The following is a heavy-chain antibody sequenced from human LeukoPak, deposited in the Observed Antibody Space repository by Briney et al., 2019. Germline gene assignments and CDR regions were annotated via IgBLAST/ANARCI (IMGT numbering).Heavy chain of an antibody. CDR3: ARDLVGGIWSAGF. V-gene: IGHV1-2*06. CDR1: GFTFTGYY. CDR2: INPNSGET. J-gene: IGHJ4*02. D-gene: IGHD3-3*01. Sequence: ASVKVSCKTSGFTFTGYYVHWIRQAPGQGLEWMGRINPNSGETIYTERFQGRGTLTRDTSTSTAYMELSSLRSDDTAVYYCARDLVGGIWSAGFWGQGSLVTVSS.